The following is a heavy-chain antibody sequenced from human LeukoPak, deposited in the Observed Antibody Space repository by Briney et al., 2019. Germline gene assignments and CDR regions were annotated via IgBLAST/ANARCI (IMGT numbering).Heavy chain of an antibody. J-gene: IGHJ4*01. CDR1: GFTFSNAW. CDR2: IKSKTDGGTT. Sequence: PGGSLRLSCAASGFTFSNAWMSWVRQAPGKGLEWVGRIKSKTDGGTTDYAAPVKGRFTISRDNSKNTLYLQMNSLRAEDTAVYYCAQRGYSYGEDTYYFDYWGQGTLVTVSS. D-gene: IGHD5-18*01. V-gene: IGHV3-15*01. CDR3: AQRGYSYGEDTYYFDY.